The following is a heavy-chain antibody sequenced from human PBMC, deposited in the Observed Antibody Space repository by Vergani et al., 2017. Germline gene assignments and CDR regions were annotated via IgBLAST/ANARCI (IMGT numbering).Heavy chain of an antibody. Sequence: EVQLVETGGGLIQPGGSLRLSCAASGFTVSSNYMSWVRQAPGKGLEWVSVIYSGGSTYYADSVKGRFTISRDNSKNSLYLQMNSLRTEDTALYYCAKGQVPAAIENYGMDVWGQGTTVTVSS. V-gene: IGHV3-53*05. CDR3: AKGQVPAAIENYGMDV. CDR1: GFTVSSNY. J-gene: IGHJ6*02. D-gene: IGHD2-2*01. CDR2: IYSGGST.